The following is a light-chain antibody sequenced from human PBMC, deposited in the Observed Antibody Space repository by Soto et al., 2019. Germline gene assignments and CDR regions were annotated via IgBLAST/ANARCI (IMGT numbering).Light chain of an antibody. Sequence: EIVMTQSPATLSVSPGERATLSCRTSQSIGSNLAWYLQKPGQAPRLLIYGASTRATGISARFSGSGSGTEFTLTISSLQSEDFAVYYCQQYNNWPITFGQGTRLETK. CDR3: QQYNNWPIT. V-gene: IGKV3-15*01. J-gene: IGKJ5*01. CDR2: GAS. CDR1: QSIGSN.